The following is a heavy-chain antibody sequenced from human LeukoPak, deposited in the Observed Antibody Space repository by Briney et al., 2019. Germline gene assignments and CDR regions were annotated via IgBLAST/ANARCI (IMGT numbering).Heavy chain of an antibody. J-gene: IGHJ6*04. V-gene: IGHV3-48*03. CDR2: ISSSGSTI. CDR1: GFTFSSYE. D-gene: IGHD3-10*02. Sequence: GGSLRLSCAASGFTFSSYEMNWVRQAPGKGLEWVSYISSSGSTIYYADSVKGRFTISRDNAKNSLYLQMNSLRAEDTAVYYCAELGVTVIGGVWGKGTTVTISS. CDR3: AELGVTVIGGV.